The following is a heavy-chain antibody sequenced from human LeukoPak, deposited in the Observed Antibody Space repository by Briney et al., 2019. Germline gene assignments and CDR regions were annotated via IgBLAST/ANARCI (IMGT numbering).Heavy chain of an antibody. J-gene: IGHJ4*02. CDR2: SRNKANSYST. Sequence: GGSLRLSCAASGFTFSDHYMDWVRQAPGEGLEWVGRSRNKANSYSTEYAASVKGRFTVSRDDSKNSLYLQMNSLRAEDTAVYYCARSAGSISWYEGYYFDFWGQGSQVTVSS. CDR3: ARSAGSISWYEGYYFDF. D-gene: IGHD6-13*01. V-gene: IGHV3-72*01. CDR1: GFTFSDHY.